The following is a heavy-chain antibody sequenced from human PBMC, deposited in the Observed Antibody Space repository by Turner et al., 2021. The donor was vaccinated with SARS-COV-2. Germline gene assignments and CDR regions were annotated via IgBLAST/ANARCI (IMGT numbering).Heavy chain of an antibody. J-gene: IGHJ5*02. D-gene: IGHD2-2*01. CDR3: AKRGHCSSIACLLES. CDR1: GFTFSTYA. V-gene: IGHV3-23*01. CDR2: ISGSGTTI. Sequence: EVQLLESGGGLVQPGESLRLSCAASGFTFSTYAMSWVRKDPGKGLEWVSIISGSGTTIYDADSVKGRFTISRDNSKNTVYLQMNSLRAEDTALYYCAKRGHCSSIACLLESWGQGTLVTVSS.